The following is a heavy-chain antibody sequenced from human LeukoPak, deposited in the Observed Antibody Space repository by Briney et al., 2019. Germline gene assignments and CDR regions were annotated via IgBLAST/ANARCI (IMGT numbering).Heavy chain of an antibody. CDR1: GGSISSSSYY. V-gene: IGHV4-39*01. CDR3: ARRGYCSSTSCYEYWFDP. J-gene: IGHJ5*02. CDR2: IYYSGST. Sequence: SETLSLTCTVSGGSISSSSYYWGWIRQPPGKGLEWTGIIYYSGSTYYNPSLKSRLTISVGTSKNQFSPKLSSVTATDTAVYYCARRGYCSSTSCYEYWFDPWGQGTLVTVSS. D-gene: IGHD2-2*01.